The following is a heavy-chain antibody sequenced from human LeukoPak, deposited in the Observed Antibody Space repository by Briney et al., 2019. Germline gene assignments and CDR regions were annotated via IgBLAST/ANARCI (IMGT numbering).Heavy chain of an antibody. CDR3: ARKIVVAYSYYDFWSGYYRAAAAFDP. V-gene: IGHV1-8*03. D-gene: IGHD3-3*01. Sequence: GASVKVSCKASGYTFTSYDINWVRQATGQGLEWMGWMNPNSGNTGYAQKFQGRVTITRNTSISIAYMELSSLRSEDTAVYYCARKIVVAYSYYDFWSGYYRAAAAFDPWGQGTLVTVSS. CDR2: MNPNSGNT. CDR1: GYTFTSYD. J-gene: IGHJ5*02.